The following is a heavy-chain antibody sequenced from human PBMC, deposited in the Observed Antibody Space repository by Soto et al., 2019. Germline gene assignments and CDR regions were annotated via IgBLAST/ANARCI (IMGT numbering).Heavy chain of an antibody. Sequence: PGGSLRLSCAASGFTSSSYSMNWVRQAPGKGLEWVSYISSSSTIYYADSVKGRFTISRDNAKNSLYLQMNSLRAEDTAVYYCARANYYGSPGDFDYWGQGTLVTVSS. CDR3: ARANYYGSPGDFDY. CDR2: ISSSSTI. J-gene: IGHJ4*02. CDR1: GFTSSSYS. V-gene: IGHV3-48*01. D-gene: IGHD3-10*01.